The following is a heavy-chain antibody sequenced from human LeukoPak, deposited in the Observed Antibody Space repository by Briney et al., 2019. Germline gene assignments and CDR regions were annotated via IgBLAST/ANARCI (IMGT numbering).Heavy chain of an antibody. CDR2: INTDGSST. J-gene: IGHJ3*02. D-gene: IGHD3-3*01. V-gene: IGHV3-74*01. Sequence: SGGSLRLSCAASGFTFSSYWMHWVRQAPGKGLVWVSRINTDGSSTSYADSVKGRFTISRDNAKNTLYLQMNSLRAEDTAVYYCARDRGSAICGVVFRPEDAFDTWGQGTMVTVSS. CDR1: GFTFSSYW. CDR3: ARDRGSAICGVVFRPEDAFDT.